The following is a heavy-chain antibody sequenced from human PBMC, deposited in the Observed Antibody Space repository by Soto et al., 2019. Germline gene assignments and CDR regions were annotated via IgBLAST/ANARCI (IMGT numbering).Heavy chain of an antibody. CDR3: AKDARVDGDYGY. V-gene: IGHV3-23*01. CDR2: ISASGGRT. J-gene: IGHJ4*02. D-gene: IGHD4-17*01. Sequence: PGGSLRLSCAASGFTFSNYAMSWVRQAPGKGLEWVSAISASGGRTYYADSVKGRFTISRDSPKNTLYLQMNGLRAEDTAVYYCAKDARVDGDYGYWGQGTLVTVSS. CDR1: GFTFSNYA.